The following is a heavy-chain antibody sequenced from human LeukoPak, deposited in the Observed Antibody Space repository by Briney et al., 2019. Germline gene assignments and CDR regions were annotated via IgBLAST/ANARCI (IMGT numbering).Heavy chain of an antibody. CDR3: ARLSWGYMDV. CDR2: ISYSGST. D-gene: IGHD1-26*01. V-gene: IGHV4-31*03. CDR1: GDSISSGDYY. Sequence: SQTLSLTCTVSGDSISSGDYYWSWIRQHPGKGLEWIGYISYSGSTYYNPSLKSRITISVDTSKNQFSLKLSSVTAADTAVYYCARLSWGYMDVWGKGTTATVSS. J-gene: IGHJ6*03.